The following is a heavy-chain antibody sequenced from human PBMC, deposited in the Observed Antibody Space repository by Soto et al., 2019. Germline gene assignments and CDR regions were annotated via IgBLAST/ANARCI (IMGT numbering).Heavy chain of an antibody. CDR1: GGTFGSYA. Sequence: QVQLVQSGAEVKKPGSSVKVSCKSSGGTFGSYAISWVRQAPGQGLEWMGGVIPIFGTPNYAQKFHGRVTITADIPKSTAYLELSSLKSADTAVYYCAKIRWTISLQEEDAIWGQGTLATVSS. D-gene: IGHD2-15*01. V-gene: IGHV1-69*06. CDR2: VIPIFGTP. CDR3: AKIRWTISLQEEDAI. J-gene: IGHJ4*02.